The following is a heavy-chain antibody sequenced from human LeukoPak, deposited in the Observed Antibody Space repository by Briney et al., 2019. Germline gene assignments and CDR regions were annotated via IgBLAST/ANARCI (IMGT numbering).Heavy chain of an antibody. J-gene: IGHJ5*02. D-gene: IGHD3-9*01. CDR2: INPNSGGT. Sequence: ASVKVSCKASGYTFTGYYMHWVRQAPGQGLEWMGRINPNSGGTNYAQKFQGRVTMTRDTSISTAYMELSRLRSDDTAVYYCASVDPRRTWFGPWGQGTLVTVSS. CDR1: GYTFTGYY. CDR3: ASVDPRRTWFGP. V-gene: IGHV1-2*06.